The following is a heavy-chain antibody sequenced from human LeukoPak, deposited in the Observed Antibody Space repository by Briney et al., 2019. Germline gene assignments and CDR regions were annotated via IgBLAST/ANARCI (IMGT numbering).Heavy chain of an antibody. V-gene: IGHV1-46*01. Sequence: ASVKVSCKASGYIFISHGINWVRQAPGQGLEWMGILNPSGGSTSYAQKFQGRATLTRATSTSTVYMELSSLRSEDTAVYYCASVYNYGMDVWGQGTTVIVSS. CDR1: GYIFISHG. CDR3: ASVYNYGMDV. CDR2: LNPSGGST. J-gene: IGHJ6*02.